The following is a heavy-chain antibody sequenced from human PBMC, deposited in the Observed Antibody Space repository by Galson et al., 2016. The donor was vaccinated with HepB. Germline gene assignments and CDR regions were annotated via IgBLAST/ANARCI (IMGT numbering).Heavy chain of an antibody. V-gene: IGHV1-3*04. CDR1: GYTFTNHA. J-gene: IGHJ4*02. Sequence: VKVSCKASGYTFTNHAMHWVRQAPGQSLEWMGWINTGKGNTKYSQKFQDRVTITRDTSASTGYMELSNLISEDTAVYFCARLSTSGTYFGYWGQGVLVTVSS. CDR3: ARLSTSGTYFGY. CDR2: INTGKGNT. D-gene: IGHD1-26*01.